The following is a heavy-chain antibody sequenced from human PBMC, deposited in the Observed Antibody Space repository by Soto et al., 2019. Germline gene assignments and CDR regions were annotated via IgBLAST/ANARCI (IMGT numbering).Heavy chain of an antibody. CDR1: GFSLTTTSMG. Sequence: SGPNAGDPAQTLTLTCAFSGFSLTTTSMGVAWIRQPPGKALEWLALIYWDDDQRYSPSLKDRLTISKDTSRSRVVLTISNMNPEDTGTYFCAHAGDYDLLSFDHWGPGTLVTVSS. D-gene: IGHD4-17*01. CDR3: AHAGDYDLLSFDH. CDR2: IYWDDDQ. J-gene: IGHJ4*02. V-gene: IGHV2-5*02.